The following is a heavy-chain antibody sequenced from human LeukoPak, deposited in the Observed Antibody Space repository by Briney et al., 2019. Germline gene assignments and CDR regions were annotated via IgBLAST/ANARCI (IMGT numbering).Heavy chain of an antibody. Sequence: SETLSLTCAVYGGSFSGYYWNWTRQPPGKGLEWIGEINHSGSTNYNPSLKSRVTISVDTSKNQFSLKLSSVTAADTAVYYCARDDGITIFRGYFDLWGRGTLVTVSS. CDR2: INHSGST. CDR3: ARDDGITIFRGYFDL. V-gene: IGHV4-34*01. J-gene: IGHJ2*01. D-gene: IGHD3-9*01. CDR1: GGSFSGYY.